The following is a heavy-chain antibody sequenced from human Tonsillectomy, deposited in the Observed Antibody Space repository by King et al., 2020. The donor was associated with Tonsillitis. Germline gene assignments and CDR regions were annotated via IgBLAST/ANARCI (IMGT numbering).Heavy chain of an antibody. CDR3: AKGYGSGDYYYCFGMDV. J-gene: IGHJ6*02. CDR1: GFTFSSYG. D-gene: IGHD3-10*01. CDR2: ISFDGSNK. V-gene: IGHV3-30*18. Sequence: VQLVESGGGVVQPGRSLRLSCAASGFTFSSYGMHWVRQAPGKGLEWVAIISFDGSNKYHADSVKGRFTIARDNSKNTLYLQMNSLRAEDTAVYYCAKGYGSGDYYYCFGMDVWGQGTTVTVSS.